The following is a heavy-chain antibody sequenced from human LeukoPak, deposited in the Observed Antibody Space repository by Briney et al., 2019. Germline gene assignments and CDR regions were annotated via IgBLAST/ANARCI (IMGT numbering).Heavy chain of an antibody. J-gene: IGHJ4*02. V-gene: IGHV3-23*01. CDR2: ISGSGGDT. D-gene: IGHD6-19*01. CDR1: GFRLSSYT. CDR3: VKDSVVVAGLVNYFDY. Sequence: RQSLRLSCAASGFRLSSYTMSWVRQPPEKVLEWVSAISGSGGDTFYTDSVKGRVTISRDNSKNTLYLQMKGLRAEDTAVYYCVKDSVVVAGLVNYFDYWGQGTLVTVSA.